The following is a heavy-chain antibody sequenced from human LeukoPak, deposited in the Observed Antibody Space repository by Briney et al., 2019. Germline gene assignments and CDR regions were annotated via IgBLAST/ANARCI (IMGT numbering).Heavy chain of an antibody. J-gene: IGHJ3*02. CDR1: GFTVSSNY. Sequence: PGGSLRLSCAASGFTVSSNYMSWVRQAPGKGLEWVSVIYSGSSTYYADSVKGRFTISRDSSKNTVYLQMNSLRAEDTAVYYCARGQSSDIWGQGTMVTVSS. CDR2: IYSGSST. V-gene: IGHV3-53*01. CDR3: ARGQSSDI. D-gene: IGHD4-11*01.